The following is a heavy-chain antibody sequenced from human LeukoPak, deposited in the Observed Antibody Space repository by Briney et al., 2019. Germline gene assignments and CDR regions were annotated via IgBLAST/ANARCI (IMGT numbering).Heavy chain of an antibody. CDR2: IYYSGIT. V-gene: IGHV4-59*01. CDR3: ARDYSNYYGMDV. Sequence: SETLSLTCSVSGGSITSYYWSWIRQPPGKGLEWMGYIYYSGITNYNPSLESRVTISVDTSKNQFSLKLTSVTAADTAVYYCARDYSNYYGMDVWGQETTVTVSS. J-gene: IGHJ6*02. D-gene: IGHD4-11*01. CDR1: GGSITSYY.